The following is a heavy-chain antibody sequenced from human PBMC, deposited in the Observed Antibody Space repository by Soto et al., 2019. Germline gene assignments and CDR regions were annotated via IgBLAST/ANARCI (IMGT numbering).Heavy chain of an antibody. J-gene: IGHJ6*02. CDR3: ARAPQITIFGVVITYYYGMDV. V-gene: IGHV4-34*01. CDR2: INHSGST. Sequence: SETLSLTCAVYGGSFSGYYWSWIRQPPGKGLEWIGEINHSGSTNYNPSLKSRVTISVDTSKNQFSLKLSSVTAADTAVYYCARAPQITIFGVVITYYYGMDVWGQGTTVTVSS. D-gene: IGHD3-3*01. CDR1: GGSFSGYY.